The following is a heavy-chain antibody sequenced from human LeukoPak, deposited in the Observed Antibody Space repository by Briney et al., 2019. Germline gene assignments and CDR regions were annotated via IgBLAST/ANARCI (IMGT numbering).Heavy chain of an antibody. CDR2: IYYDGST. Sequence: SETLSLTCTVSGGSISTYYWSWIRQSPGKGLEWIGYIYYDGSTNYNPSLKSRVTISLDMSKNQFSLKLTSVTAADTAVYYCARLEGIAAAGLFNWFDPWGQGTLVTVSS. CDR1: GGSISTYY. CDR3: ARLEGIAAAGLFNWFDP. D-gene: IGHD6-13*01. V-gene: IGHV4-59*12. J-gene: IGHJ5*02.